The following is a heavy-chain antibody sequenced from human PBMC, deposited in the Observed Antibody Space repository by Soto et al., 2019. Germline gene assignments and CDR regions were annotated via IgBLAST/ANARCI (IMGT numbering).Heavy chain of an antibody. V-gene: IGHV1-69*13. Sequence: SVKVSCKASGGTFSSFPISWVRQAPGQGLEWMGGIIPIFGTANYGRKFQGRVTITADESTRTAYMKLSGMRYEDTAIYYCARGGGDAFDIWGQGTMVTVSS. CDR2: IIPIFGTA. CDR1: GGTFSSFP. J-gene: IGHJ3*02. D-gene: IGHD3-16*01. CDR3: ARGGGDAFDI.